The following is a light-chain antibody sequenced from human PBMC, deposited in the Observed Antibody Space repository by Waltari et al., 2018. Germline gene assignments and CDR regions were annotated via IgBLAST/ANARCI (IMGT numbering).Light chain of an antibody. CDR1: QGLVSSDGDTL. J-gene: IGKJ1*01. V-gene: IGKV2-30*01. CDR2: LVS. Sequence: DVVMTQSPLSLPVTLGQPASISCRSSQGLVSSDGDTLLNWFQQRPGHSPRRLIYLVSRRDSGVPDRFSGSGSGTNFTLKISRLEAEDVGLYYCMQGKHWPWTFGQGTRVEI. CDR3: MQGKHWPWT.